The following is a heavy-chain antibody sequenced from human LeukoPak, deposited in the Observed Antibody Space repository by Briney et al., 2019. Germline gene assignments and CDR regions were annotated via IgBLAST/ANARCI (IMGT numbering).Heavy chain of an antibody. V-gene: IGHV4-34*01. CDR2: IYHAGTT. CDR3: MRIYCSNISCYYFDY. CDR1: GGSFSGYY. J-gene: IGHJ4*02. Sequence: SETLPLTCAVYGGSFSGYYWSWIRQPPGKGLEWIGEIYHAGTTNYNPSLKSRVTISVDNSRSQFSLKLTSVTAADTAVYYCMRIYCSNISCYYFDYWGQGTLVTVSS. D-gene: IGHD2-2*01.